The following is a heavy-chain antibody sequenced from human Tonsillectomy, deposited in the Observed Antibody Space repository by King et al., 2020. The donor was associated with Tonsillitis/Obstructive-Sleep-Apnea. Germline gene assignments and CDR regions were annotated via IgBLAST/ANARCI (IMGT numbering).Heavy chain of an antibody. Sequence: VQLVESGGGVVQPERSLRLSCAASGFTFSSYAMHWVRQAPGKELEWVAVISYDGSNKYYTDSVKGRFTISRDNSKNTLYLQINSLRAEDTAVYYCARGGDYGGNFIFDYWGQGTLVTVSS. CDR1: GFTFSSYA. D-gene: IGHD4-23*01. V-gene: IGHV3-30*04. CDR3: ARGGDYGGNFIFDY. J-gene: IGHJ4*02. CDR2: ISYDGSNK.